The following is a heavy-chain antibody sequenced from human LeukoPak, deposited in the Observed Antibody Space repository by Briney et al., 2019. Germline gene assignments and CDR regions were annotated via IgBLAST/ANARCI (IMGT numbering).Heavy chain of an antibody. CDR3: AKDLAGSGSYSFDY. Sequence: GGSLRLSCAASGFTFTSYWIHWVRQAPGKGLVWVSRINTDGSITTYADSVKGRFTISRDNAKSTLYLEMSSLRAEDTAVYYCAKDLAGSGSYSFDYWGQGTLVTVSS. D-gene: IGHD1-26*01. CDR2: INTDGSIT. J-gene: IGHJ4*02. V-gene: IGHV3-74*01. CDR1: GFTFTSYW.